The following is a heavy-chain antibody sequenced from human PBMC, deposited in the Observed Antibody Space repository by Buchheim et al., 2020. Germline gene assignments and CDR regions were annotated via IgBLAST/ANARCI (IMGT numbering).Heavy chain of an antibody. J-gene: IGHJ4*02. Sequence: QVQLVESGGGVVQPGRSLRLSCAASGFTFSSYAMHWVRQAPGKGLEWVAVISYDGSNKYYADSVKGRFTTSRDNSKNTLYLQMNSLRAEDTAVYYCARDFVVVAAKFDYWGQGTL. V-gene: IGHV3-30*04. CDR1: GFTFSSYA. CDR3: ARDFVVVAAKFDY. D-gene: IGHD2-21*02. CDR2: ISYDGSNK.